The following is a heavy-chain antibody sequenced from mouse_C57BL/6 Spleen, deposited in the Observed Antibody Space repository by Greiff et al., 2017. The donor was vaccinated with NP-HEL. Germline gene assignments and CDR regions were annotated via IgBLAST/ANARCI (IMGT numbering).Heavy chain of an antibody. CDR3: ARSETRAWFAY. CDR2: IDPEDGET. CDR1: GFNIKDYY. Sequence: VQLQQSGAELVKPGASVKLSCTASGFNIKDYYMHWVKQRTEQGLEWIGRIDPEDGETKYAPKFPGKATITADTSSNTAYLQLSSLTSEDTAVYYCARSETRAWFAYWGQGTLVTVSA. V-gene: IGHV14-2*01. J-gene: IGHJ3*01.